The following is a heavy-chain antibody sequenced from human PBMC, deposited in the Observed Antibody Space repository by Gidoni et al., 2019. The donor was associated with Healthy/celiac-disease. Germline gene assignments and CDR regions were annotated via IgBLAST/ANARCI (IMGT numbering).Heavy chain of an antibody. CDR3: AKDGGATYYDFWSGYYLFDY. J-gene: IGHJ4*02. D-gene: IGHD3-3*01. Sequence: EVQLLESGGGLVQPGGSLRLSCAASGFTFSSYAMSWVRQAPGKGLEWGSAISGSGGSTYYADSVKGRFTISRDNSKNTLYLQMNSLRAEDTAVYYCAKDGGATYYDFWSGYYLFDYWGQGTLVTVSS. CDR1: GFTFSSYA. CDR2: ISGSGGST. V-gene: IGHV3-23*01.